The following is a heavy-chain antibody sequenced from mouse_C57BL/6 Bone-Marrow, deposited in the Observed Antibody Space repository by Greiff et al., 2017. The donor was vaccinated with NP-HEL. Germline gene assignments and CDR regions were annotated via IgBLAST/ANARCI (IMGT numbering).Heavy chain of an antibody. CDR2: INPNNGGT. J-gene: IGHJ2*01. CDR3: ARRGNYGYFDY. CDR1: GYTFTDYN. Sequence: EVKLQESGPELVKPGASVEIPCKASGYTFTDYNMDWVKQSHGKSLEWIGDINPNNGGTIYNQKFKGKATLTVDKSSSTAYMELRSLTSEDTAVYYCARRGNYGYFDYWGQGTTLTVSS. D-gene: IGHD2-1*01. V-gene: IGHV1-18*01.